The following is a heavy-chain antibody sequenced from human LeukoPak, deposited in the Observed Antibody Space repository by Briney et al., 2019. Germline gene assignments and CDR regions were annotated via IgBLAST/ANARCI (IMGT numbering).Heavy chain of an antibody. CDR1: GGSISSYY. CDR2: IYYSGST. V-gene: IGHV4-59*01. CDR3: ARRWYSSSLGANYYYYYMDV. Sequence: SETLSLTCTVSGGSISSYYWSWIRQPPGKGLEWIGYIYYSGSTNYNPSLKSRVTISVDTSKNQFSLKLSSVTAADTAVYYCARRWYSSSLGANYYYYYMDVWGKGTTVTVSS. D-gene: IGHD6-6*01. J-gene: IGHJ6*03.